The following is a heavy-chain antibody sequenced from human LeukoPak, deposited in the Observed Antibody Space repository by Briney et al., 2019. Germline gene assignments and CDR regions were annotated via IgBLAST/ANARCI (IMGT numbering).Heavy chain of an antibody. V-gene: IGHV6-1*01. Sequence: YYRSKLYNDYAVSVKSRITIHPDTSKNQFSLQLNSVTPEDTAVYYCARESDGDYPTYGMDVWGQGTTVTVSS. J-gene: IGHJ6*02. CDR3: ARESDGDYPTYGMDV. CDR2: YYRSKLYN. D-gene: IGHD4-17*01.